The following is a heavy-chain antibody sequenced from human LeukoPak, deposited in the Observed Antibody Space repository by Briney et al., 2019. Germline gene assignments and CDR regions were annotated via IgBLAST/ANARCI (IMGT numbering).Heavy chain of an antibody. Sequence: ASVKVSCKASGYIFTVQYMHWVRQAPGQGLEWMGWINPKSGDTKYAQKFQGRVTMTRDTSISTAYVELSRLRSDDTAVYYCARDARYSSGCYMETPPDYWGQGTLVTVSS. CDR2: INPKSGDT. J-gene: IGHJ4*02. V-gene: IGHV1-2*02. CDR3: ARDARYSSGCYMETPPDY. CDR1: GYIFTVQY. D-gene: IGHD6-19*01.